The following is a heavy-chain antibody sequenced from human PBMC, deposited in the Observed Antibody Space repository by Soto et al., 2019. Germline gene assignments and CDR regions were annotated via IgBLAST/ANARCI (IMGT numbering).Heavy chain of an antibody. V-gene: IGHV3-9*01. J-gene: IGHJ4*02. D-gene: IGHD6-13*01. Sequence: EVQLVESGGGLVQPGRSLRLSCAASGFTFDDYAMHWVRQAPGKGLEWVSGISWNSGSIGYADSVKGRFTISRDNAKNSLYLQMNSLRAEDTALYYCAKDSSSWYSMGSDYRGQGTLVTVSS. CDR1: GFTFDDYA. CDR2: ISWNSGSI. CDR3: AKDSSSWYSMGSDY.